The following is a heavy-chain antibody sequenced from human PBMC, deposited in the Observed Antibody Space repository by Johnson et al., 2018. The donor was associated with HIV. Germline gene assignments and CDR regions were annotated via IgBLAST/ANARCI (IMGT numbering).Heavy chain of an antibody. CDR3: VRGGMYRRDDAFDI. CDR1: GFTFDDYG. V-gene: IGHV3-20*04. Sequence: VQLVESGGGVVRPGGPLRLSCAVSGFTFDDYGMNWVRQAPGKGLEWVSGLNWNGGYAAYADSVKGRFTISRDNAKNSLYLHMNSLRADDTGLYYCVRGGMYRRDDAFDIWGQGTMVTVSS. CDR2: LNWNGGYA. D-gene: IGHD1-14*01. J-gene: IGHJ3*02.